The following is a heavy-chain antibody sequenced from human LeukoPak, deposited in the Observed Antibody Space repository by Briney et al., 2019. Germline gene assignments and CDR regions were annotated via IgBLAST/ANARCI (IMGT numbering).Heavy chain of an antibody. D-gene: IGHD3-22*01. CDR2: ISSSGSTI. Sequence: GGSLRLSCAASGFTFSDYYMSWIRQAPGKGLEWVSYISSSGSTIYYAGSVKGRFTISRDNAKNSLYLQMNSLRAEDTAVYYCARDKNYYDSSGYSVWGQGTLVTVSS. CDR3: ARDKNYYDSSGYSV. J-gene: IGHJ4*02. V-gene: IGHV3-11*01. CDR1: GFTFSDYY.